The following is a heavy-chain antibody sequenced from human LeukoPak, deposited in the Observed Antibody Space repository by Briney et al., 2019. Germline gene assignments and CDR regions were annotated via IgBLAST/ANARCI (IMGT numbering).Heavy chain of an antibody. V-gene: IGHV3-48*04. CDR1: GFTFSSYS. CDR2: ISSSSGTI. J-gene: IGHJ6*03. CDR3: ARCFRSRGVTIHMDV. Sequence: QAGGSLRLSCAASGFTFSSYSMNWVRQAPGKGLEWVSYISSSSGTIFYADSVKGRFTISRDNAKNSLYLQMNSLRAEDTAVYYCARCFRSRGVTIHMDVWGKGTTVTVSS. D-gene: IGHD3-3*01.